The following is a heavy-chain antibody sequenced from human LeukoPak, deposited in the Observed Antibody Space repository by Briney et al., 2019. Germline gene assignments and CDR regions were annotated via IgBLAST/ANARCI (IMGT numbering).Heavy chain of an antibody. J-gene: IGHJ5*02. CDR3: AKGSGSGWYGWFAP. V-gene: IGHV3-23*01. Sequence: GGSLRLSCAAPGFTFSNFGMSWVRQAPGKGLEWVSSIEASGGATYYADSVKGRFTISRDNSKNTFYLQMNSLRAEDTALYYCAKGSGSGWYGWFAPWGQGTLVTVSS. CDR2: IEASGGAT. CDR1: GFTFSNFG. D-gene: IGHD6-19*01.